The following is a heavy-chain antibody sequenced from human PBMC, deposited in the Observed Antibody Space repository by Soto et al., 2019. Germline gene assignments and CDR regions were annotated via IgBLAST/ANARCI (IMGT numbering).Heavy chain of an antibody. V-gene: IGHV1-2*04. D-gene: IGHD1-1*01. CDR1: GYTFTGYY. J-gene: IGHJ6*02. CDR3: ARDFLRVSTGTTNYYYYYGMDV. Sequence: ASVKVSCKASGYTFTGYYMHWVRQAPGQGLEWMGWINPNSGGTNYAQKFQGWVTMTRDTSIGTAYMELSRLRSDDTAVYYCARDFLRVSTGTTNYYYYYGMDVWGQGTTVTVSS. CDR2: INPNSGGT.